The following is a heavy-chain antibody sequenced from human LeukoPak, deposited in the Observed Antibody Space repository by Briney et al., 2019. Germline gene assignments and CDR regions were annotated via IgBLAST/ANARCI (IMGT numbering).Heavy chain of an antibody. J-gene: IGHJ4*02. D-gene: IGHD2-21*02. CDR2: IYYSGST. Sequence: SETLSLTCTVSGGSISGSSYYWGWIRQPPGKGLEWIGSIYYSGSTYYNPSLKSRVTISVDTSKNQFSLKLSSVTAADTAVYYCARPGSPSYYYFDYWGQGTLVTVSS. CDR1: GGSISGSSYY. V-gene: IGHV4-39*01. CDR3: ARPGSPSYYYFDY.